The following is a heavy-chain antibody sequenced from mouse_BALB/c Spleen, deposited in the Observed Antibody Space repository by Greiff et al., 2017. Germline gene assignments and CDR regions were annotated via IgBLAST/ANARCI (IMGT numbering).Heavy chain of an antibody. Sequence: VQLVESGPDLVAPSQSLSITCTVSGFSLTSYCVHWVRQPPGKGLEWLVVIWSDGSTTYNSALKSRLSISKDNAKSQVFLKMNSLQTDDTAMYYCARGKNYGTGFAYWGQGTLVTVSA. D-gene: IGHD1-1*01. V-gene: IGHV2-6-2*01. J-gene: IGHJ3*01. CDR2: IWSDGST. CDR1: GFSLTSYC. CDR3: ARGKNYGTGFAY.